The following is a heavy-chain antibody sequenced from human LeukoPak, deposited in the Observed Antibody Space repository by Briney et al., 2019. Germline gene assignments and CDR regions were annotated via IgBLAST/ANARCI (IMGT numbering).Heavy chain of an antibody. CDR3: ATSLLAVTVSDFDD. Sequence: ASVKVSCKVSGYTLTELSMHWVRQAPGKGLEWMGGFDPEDGEIICAQKFQGRVTMTEDTSTDTAYMELSSLRSEDTAVYYCATSLLAVTVSDFDDWGQGTLVTASS. D-gene: IGHD6-19*01. CDR2: FDPEDGEI. J-gene: IGHJ4*02. V-gene: IGHV1-24*01. CDR1: GYTLTELS.